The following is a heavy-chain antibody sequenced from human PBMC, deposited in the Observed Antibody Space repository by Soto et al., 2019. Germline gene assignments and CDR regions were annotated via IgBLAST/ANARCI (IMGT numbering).Heavy chain of an antibody. J-gene: IGHJ4*02. D-gene: IGHD3-3*01. Sequence: GASVKVSSKASGYTFTSYAMHRVREAAGQRLEWMGWINAGNGNTKYSQKFQGRVTITRDTSASTAYMELSSLRSEDTAVYYCAREGIDYDFWSGYYTEQTKFDYWGQGTLVTVSS. V-gene: IGHV1-3*01. CDR1: GYTFTSYA. CDR3: AREGIDYDFWSGYYTEQTKFDY. CDR2: INAGNGNT.